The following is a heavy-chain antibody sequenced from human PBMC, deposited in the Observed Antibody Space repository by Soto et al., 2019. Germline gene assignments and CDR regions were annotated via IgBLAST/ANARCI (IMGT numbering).Heavy chain of an antibody. Sequence: PGESLKISCKCSGYSFTSYWIGWVRQMPGKGLEWMGIIYPGDSDTRYSPSFQGQVTISADKSISTAYLQWSSLKASDTAMYYCARHSIPFWYSSSSHYYYGMDVWGQGTTVTVSS. CDR1: GYSFTSYW. CDR2: IYPGDSDT. CDR3: ARHSIPFWYSSSSHYYYGMDV. J-gene: IGHJ6*02. D-gene: IGHD6-6*01. V-gene: IGHV5-51*01.